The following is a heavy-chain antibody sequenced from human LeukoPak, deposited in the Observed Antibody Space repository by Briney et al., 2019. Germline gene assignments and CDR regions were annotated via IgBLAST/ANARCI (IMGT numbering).Heavy chain of an antibody. Sequence: PGRSLRLSCAASGFTFDDCAMHWVRQAPGKGLEWVSGISWNSGSIAYADSVKGRFTISRDNAKNSLYLQMNSLRAEDTALYYCAKDLERGYSYGYGFFVNDFDYWGQGTLVTVS. CDR2: ISWNSGSI. D-gene: IGHD5-18*01. J-gene: IGHJ4*02. V-gene: IGHV3-9*01. CDR3: AKDLERGYSYGYGFFVNDFDY. CDR1: GFTFDDCA.